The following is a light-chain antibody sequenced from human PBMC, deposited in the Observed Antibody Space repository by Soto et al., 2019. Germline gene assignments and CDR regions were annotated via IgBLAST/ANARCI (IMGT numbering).Light chain of an antibody. V-gene: IGKV1-9*01. J-gene: IGKJ3*01. Sequence: DIHLTQSPSFLSASVGDRVTITCRASQGISSYLAWYQQKPGKAPKLLIYAASTLQSGVPSRFSGSGSGTEFTLTIRSLQPEDFATYYCQQLNSYFFGPGTKVDIX. CDR3: QQLNSYF. CDR1: QGISSY. CDR2: AAS.